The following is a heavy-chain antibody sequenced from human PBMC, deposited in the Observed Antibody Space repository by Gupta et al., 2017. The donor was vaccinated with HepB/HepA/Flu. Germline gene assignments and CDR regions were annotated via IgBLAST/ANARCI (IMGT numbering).Heavy chain of an antibody. CDR2: RSYDGSNK. V-gene: IGHV3-30-3*01. Sequence: QVQLVGSGGGVVQPGRSLSLSCASSGFTFSSYAMHWVRQAPGKGLEWVAVRSYDGSNKYYADSVKGRFTISRDNSKNTLYLQMNSLRAEDTAVYYCARVVTGQQPGGGDYWGQGTLVTVSS. J-gene: IGHJ4*02. CDR1: GFTFSSYA. CDR3: ARVVTGQQPGGGDY. D-gene: IGHD6-13*01.